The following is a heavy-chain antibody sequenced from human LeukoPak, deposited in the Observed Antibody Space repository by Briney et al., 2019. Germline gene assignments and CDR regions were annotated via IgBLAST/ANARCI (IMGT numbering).Heavy chain of an antibody. CDR1: GFTFSSYA. D-gene: IGHD6-19*01. Sequence: GGSLRLSCGASGFTFSSYAMTWVRQAPEKGLEWVSGIDVGGSTHYADSVKGRFTISRDNSKNTLYLQMDSLRAEDTALYYCAEDFRYSSFWGQGTLVTVSS. V-gene: IGHV3-23*01. CDR2: IDVGGST. J-gene: IGHJ4*02. CDR3: AEDFRYSSF.